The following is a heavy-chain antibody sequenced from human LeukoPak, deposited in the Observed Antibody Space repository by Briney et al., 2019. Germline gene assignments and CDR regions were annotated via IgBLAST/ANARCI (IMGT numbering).Heavy chain of an antibody. CDR2: IYYGGSP. CDR3: ARDSKLVLDNWFDP. CDR1: GGSISTTTNS. D-gene: IGHD6-13*01. V-gene: IGHV4-39*07. J-gene: IGHJ5*02. Sequence: SETLPLTCNVSGGSISTTTNSWGWAWIRQRPTKGLEWIGSIYYGGSPYYTSSLKSRVTISVDTSKNQFSLKLSSVTAADTAVYYCARDSKLVLDNWFDPWGQGTLVTVSS.